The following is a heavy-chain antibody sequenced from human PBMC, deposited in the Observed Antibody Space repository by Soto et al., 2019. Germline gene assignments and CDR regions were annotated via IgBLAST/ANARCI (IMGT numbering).Heavy chain of an antibody. CDR3: AKDRTTGTQGLFYGLDV. V-gene: IGHV3-30*18. Sequence: QMQLVESGGGVVQPGRSLRLSCVASGFTFNRYGMHWVRQAPGKGLKWVALISFAGSDKFYLDSVKGRFTLSRDNSKNTMFLHMNNLRSEDTALYYCAKDRTTGTQGLFYGLDVWGQGTTVTVSS. J-gene: IGHJ6*01. CDR1: GFTFNRYG. D-gene: IGHD4-4*01. CDR2: ISFAGSDK.